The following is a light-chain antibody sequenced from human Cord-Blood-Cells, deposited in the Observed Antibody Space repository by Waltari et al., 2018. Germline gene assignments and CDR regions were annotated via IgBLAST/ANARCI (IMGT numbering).Light chain of an antibody. CDR1: QSISSY. CDR3: QRSYTPPRT. Sequence: DIQMTQSPSSLSASVGDRVTITCRASQSISSYLNWYQQKPGKAPKLLIYAASSLQSGVPSRCSGGGSGTDFTLTISSLQHEDFATYYRQRSYTPPRTFGQGTKVEIK. CDR2: AAS. J-gene: IGKJ1*01. V-gene: IGKV1-39*01.